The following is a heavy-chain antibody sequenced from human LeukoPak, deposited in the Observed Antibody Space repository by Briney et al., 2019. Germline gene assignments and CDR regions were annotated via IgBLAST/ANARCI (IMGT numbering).Heavy chain of an antibody. CDR1: GFTFSSYG. D-gene: IGHD5-12*01. J-gene: IGHJ6*03. CDR3: AKARLRFGVSGYYMDV. Sequence: GGSLRLSCAASGFTFSSYGMSWVRQAPGKGLEWVSAISGSGGSTYYADSVKGRFTISRDNSKNTLYLQMNSLRAEDTAVYYCAKARLRFGVSGYYMDVWGKGTTVTISS. CDR2: ISGSGGST. V-gene: IGHV3-23*01.